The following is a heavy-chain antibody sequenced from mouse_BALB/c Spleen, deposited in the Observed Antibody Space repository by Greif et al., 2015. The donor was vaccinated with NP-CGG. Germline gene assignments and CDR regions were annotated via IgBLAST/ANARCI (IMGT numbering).Heavy chain of an antibody. V-gene: IGHV1-84*02. Sequence: QVQLQQSGPELVKPGASVKISCKASGYTYTDYYINWVKQKPGQGLEWIGWIYPGSGNAKYNEKFKGKATLTVDTSSSTAYMQLSSLTSEDTAVYFCARRTGTEAMDYWGQGTSVIVSS. CDR1: GYTYTDYY. CDR2: IYPGSGNA. CDR3: ARRTGTEAMDY. D-gene: IGHD4-1*01. J-gene: IGHJ4*01.